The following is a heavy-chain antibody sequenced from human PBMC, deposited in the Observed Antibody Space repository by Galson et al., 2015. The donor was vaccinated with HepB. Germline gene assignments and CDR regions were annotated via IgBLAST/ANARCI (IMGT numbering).Heavy chain of an antibody. J-gene: IGHJ3*02. CDR3: AKVVTMIASRGAFDI. V-gene: IGHV3-9*01. D-gene: IGHD3-22*01. CDR1: GFTFDDYA. Sequence: SLRLSCAASGFTFDDYAMHWVRQAPGKGLEWVSGISWNSGSIGYADSVKGRFTISRDNAKNSLYLQMNSLRAEDTALYYCAKVVTMIASRGAFDIWGQGTMVTVSS. CDR2: ISWNSGSI.